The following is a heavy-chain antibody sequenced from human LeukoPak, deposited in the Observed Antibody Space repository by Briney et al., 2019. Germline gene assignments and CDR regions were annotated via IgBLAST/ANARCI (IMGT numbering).Heavy chain of an antibody. CDR3: ARVHYGDCLSEFDY. J-gene: IGHJ4*02. V-gene: IGHV1-18*01. Sequence: ASVKVSCKASGYTFTSYGISWVRQAPGQGLEWMGWISAYNGNTNYAQKLQGRVTMTTDTSTSTAYMELRSLRSDDTAVYYCARVHYGDCLSEFDYWGQGTLVTVSS. D-gene: IGHD4-17*01. CDR2: ISAYNGNT. CDR1: GYTFTSYG.